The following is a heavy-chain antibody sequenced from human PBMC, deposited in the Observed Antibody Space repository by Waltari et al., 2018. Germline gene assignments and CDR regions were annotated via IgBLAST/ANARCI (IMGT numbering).Heavy chain of an antibody. D-gene: IGHD3-16*01. V-gene: IGHV4-4*07. CDR3: ARETRHGDWFDP. CDR1: GDSVVSNY. J-gene: IGHJ5*02. CDR2: IYVGGTT. Sequence: QVQLHESGPGLVQPSETLSLACSVSGDSVVSNYWSWIRQFAGKGMEWIGRIYVGGTTNYNPALSGRVSMSVDMSKNQIFLKIMSVTAADTGVYYCARETRHGDWFDPWGQGTLVTVSS.